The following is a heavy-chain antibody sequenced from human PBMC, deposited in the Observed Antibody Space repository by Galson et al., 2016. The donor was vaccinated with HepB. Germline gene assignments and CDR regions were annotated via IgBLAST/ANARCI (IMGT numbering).Heavy chain of an antibody. V-gene: IGHV3-30*04. J-gene: IGHJ6*02. CDR1: GITFSRYT. Sequence: SLRLSCAASGITFSRYTMHWVRQTPGKGLEWVALISNDGSTKYYSDAVRGRFTVSRDNSKNTLYLQMNSLGAEDTAVYYCARENRWGPIFGRTQYYYAMDVWGQGTTVTVSS. CDR2: ISNDGSTK. D-gene: IGHD3-3*01. CDR3: ARENRWGPIFGRTQYYYAMDV.